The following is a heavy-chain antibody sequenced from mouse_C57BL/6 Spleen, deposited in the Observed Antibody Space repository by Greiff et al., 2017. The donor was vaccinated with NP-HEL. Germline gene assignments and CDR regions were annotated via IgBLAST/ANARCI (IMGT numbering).Heavy chain of an antibody. CDR2: ISPGSGST. J-gene: IGHJ4*01. Sequence: QVQLQQSGAELVKPGASVTMSCKASGYTFTSYWITWVKQRPGQGLEWIGDISPGSGSTNYNEKFKNKATLTVDTSSSTADKQLSSLTSEDSAVYYCARRGLKGDYYAMDYWGQGTSVTVSS. D-gene: IGHD1-3*01. CDR1: GYTFTSYW. V-gene: IGHV1-55*01. CDR3: ARRGLKGDYYAMDY.